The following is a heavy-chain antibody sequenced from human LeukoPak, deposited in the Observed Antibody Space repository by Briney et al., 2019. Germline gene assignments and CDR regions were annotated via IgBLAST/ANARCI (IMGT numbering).Heavy chain of an antibody. CDR2: IYYSGST. V-gene: IGHV4-39*01. CDR3: ARVLSYGSGWYDYYYYMDV. Sequence: SETLSLTCTVSGGSISSSSYYWGWIRQPPGKGLEWIGSIYYSGSTYYNPSLKSRVTISVDTSKNQFSLKLSSVTAADTAVYYCARVLSYGSGWYDYYYYMDVWGKGTTVTISS. J-gene: IGHJ6*03. CDR1: GGSISSSSYY. D-gene: IGHD6-19*01.